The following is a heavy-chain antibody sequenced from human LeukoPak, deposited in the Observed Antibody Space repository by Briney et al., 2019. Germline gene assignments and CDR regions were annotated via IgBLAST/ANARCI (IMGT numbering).Heavy chain of an antibody. CDR3: ARGWRYCSGGSCYSDAFDI. Sequence: SVKVSCKASGGTFSSYAISWVRQAPGQGLEWMGGIIPIFGTANYAQKFQGRVTITADKSTSTAYMELSSLRSEDTAVYYCARGWRYCSGGSCYSDAFDIWGQGTMVTVSS. CDR2: IIPIFGTA. J-gene: IGHJ3*02. D-gene: IGHD2-15*01. CDR1: GGTFSSYA. V-gene: IGHV1-69*06.